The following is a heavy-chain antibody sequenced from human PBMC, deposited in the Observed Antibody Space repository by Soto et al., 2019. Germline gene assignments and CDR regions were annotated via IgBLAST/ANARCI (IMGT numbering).Heavy chain of an antibody. Sequence: PSETLSLTCTVSGGSISDYYWTWIRQPPGKGLEWIGYIYDSGSTNYNPSLRSRVTISVDTSKNQFSLRLSSVTAADTAVYYCARSPTGYTSSWYIYWGQGTLVTVSS. CDR1: GGSISDYY. CDR2: IYDSGST. D-gene: IGHD6-13*01. CDR3: ARSPTGYTSSWYIY. J-gene: IGHJ4*02. V-gene: IGHV4-59*01.